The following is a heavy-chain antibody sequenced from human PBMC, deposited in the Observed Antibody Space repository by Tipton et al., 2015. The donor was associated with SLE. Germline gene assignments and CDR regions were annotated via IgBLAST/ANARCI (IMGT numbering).Heavy chain of an antibody. Sequence: TLSLTCTVSGGSISSSSYYWGWIRQPPGKGLEWIGSIYYSGSTYYNPSLKSRVTISVTTAKNLFSLKLSSVTAADTAVYYCARPPKTGYNVDLWGRGTLVTVSS. J-gene: IGHJ2*01. V-gene: IGHV4-39*01. CDR3: ARPPKTGYNVDL. D-gene: IGHD1-14*01. CDR2: IYYSGST. CDR1: GGSISSSSYY.